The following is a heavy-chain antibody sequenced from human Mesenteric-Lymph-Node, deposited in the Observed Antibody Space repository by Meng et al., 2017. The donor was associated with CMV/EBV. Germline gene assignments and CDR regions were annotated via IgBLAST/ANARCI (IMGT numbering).Heavy chain of an antibody. J-gene: IGHJ5*02. CDR2: IIPILGIA. Sequence: QVQLVQSGAEVEKPGSSVKVSCKASGGTFSSYTISWVRQAPGQGLEWMGRIIPILGIANYAQKFQGRVTITADKSTSTAYMELSSLRSEDTAVYYCAGGIAAAGSRWFDPWGQGTLVTVSS. CDR1: GGTFSSYT. D-gene: IGHD6-13*01. CDR3: AGGIAAAGSRWFDP. V-gene: IGHV1-69*02.